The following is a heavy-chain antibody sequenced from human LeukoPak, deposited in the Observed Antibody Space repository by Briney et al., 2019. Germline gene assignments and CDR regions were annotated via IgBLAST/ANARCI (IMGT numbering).Heavy chain of an antibody. CDR3: ARHGRSLPWLSRNNHFDY. D-gene: IGHD3-22*01. CDR1: GYSFTSYW. J-gene: IGHJ4*02. V-gene: IGHV5-51*01. CDR2: IYPGDSDT. Sequence: GESLKISCKGSGYSFTSYWIGWVRQMPGKGLEWMGIIYPGDSDTRYSPSFQGQVTISADKSISTAYLQWSSLKASDTAMYYCARHGRSLPWLSRNNHFDYWGQGTLVTVSS.